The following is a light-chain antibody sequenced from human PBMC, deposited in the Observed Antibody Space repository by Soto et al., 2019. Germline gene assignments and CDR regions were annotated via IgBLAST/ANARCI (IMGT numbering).Light chain of an antibody. CDR1: SSDVGGYNL. V-gene: IGLV2-23*01. J-gene: IGLJ1*01. Sequence: SALTQPASVSGSPGQSITISCTGSSSDVGGYNLVSWYQHHPGKAPKLIIYEGSQRPSGVSNRFFGSKSGNTASLTISGLQAEDEADYHCCSYAGSSSYVFGTGTKLTVL. CDR3: CSYAGSSSYV. CDR2: EGS.